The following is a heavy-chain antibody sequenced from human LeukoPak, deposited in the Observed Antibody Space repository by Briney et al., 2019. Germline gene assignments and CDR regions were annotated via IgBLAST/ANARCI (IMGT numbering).Heavy chain of an antibody. CDR1: GGSISSGSYY. D-gene: IGHD6-13*01. J-gene: IGHJ4*02. CDR3: ATEIAGYSSNYFDY. V-gene: IGHV4-61*02. Sequence: PSETLSLTCTVSGGSISSGSYYWSWIRQPAGKGLEWIGRIYTSGSTNYNPSLKSRVTISVDTSKNQFSLKLSSVTAADTAVYYCATEIAGYSSNYFDYWGQGTLVTVSS. CDR2: IYTSGST.